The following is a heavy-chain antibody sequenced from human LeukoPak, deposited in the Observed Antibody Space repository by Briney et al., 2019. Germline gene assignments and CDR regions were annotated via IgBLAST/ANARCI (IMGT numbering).Heavy chain of an antibody. CDR2: INPNNGGT. D-gene: IGHD3-10*01. J-gene: IGHJ4*02. CDR3: ARGVGGGWFGELANDY. V-gene: IGHV1-2*02. CDR1: GYAFTGYF. Sequence: VASVKVSCKASGYAFTGYFMHWLRQAPGQGLEWMGWINPNNGGTNYAQRFQGRVTMTRDTSISTAYMELSRLRSDDTAVYYCARGVGGGWFGELANDYWGQGTLVTVSS.